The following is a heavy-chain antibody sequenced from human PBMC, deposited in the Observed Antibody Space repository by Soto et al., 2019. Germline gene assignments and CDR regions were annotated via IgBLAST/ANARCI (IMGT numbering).Heavy chain of an antibody. J-gene: IGHJ5*02. Sequence: PSETLSLTCTVSGGSISGYYWSWIRQPPGKGLEWIGYIYYSGSTNYNPSLKSRVTISVDTSKRQFSLKLSSVTAADTAVYYCASGPRARGWFDPWGQGTLVTVSS. V-gene: IGHV4-59*01. CDR1: GGSISGYY. CDR2: IYYSGST. CDR3: ASGPRARGWFDP.